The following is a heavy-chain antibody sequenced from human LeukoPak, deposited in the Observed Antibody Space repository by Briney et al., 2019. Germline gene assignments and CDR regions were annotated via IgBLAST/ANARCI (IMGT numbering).Heavy chain of an antibody. CDR3: ATSLTFDP. J-gene: IGHJ5*02. CDR1: GFTFSSYA. CDR2: ISGSGDNT. Sequence: GGSLRLSCAASGFTFSSYAMSWVRQAPGKWLEWVSAISGSGDNTYYADSVKGRFTISRDNSKNTLYLQMHNLRAEDTAVYYCATSLTFDPWGQGTLVTVSS. D-gene: IGHD7-27*01. V-gene: IGHV3-23*01.